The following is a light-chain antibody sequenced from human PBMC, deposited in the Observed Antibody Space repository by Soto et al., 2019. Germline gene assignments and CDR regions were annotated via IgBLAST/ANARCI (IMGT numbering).Light chain of an antibody. Sequence: DIQMTQSPSTLSAFVGDRVSITCRASQSIRSWLAWYQQKPGRAPKLLIYKASNLESGVPSRFSGSGSGTEFTLTISSLQPDDFATYYCQQYSSYWTFGQGTKVEIK. V-gene: IGKV1-5*03. J-gene: IGKJ1*01. CDR3: QQYSSYWT. CDR2: KAS. CDR1: QSIRSW.